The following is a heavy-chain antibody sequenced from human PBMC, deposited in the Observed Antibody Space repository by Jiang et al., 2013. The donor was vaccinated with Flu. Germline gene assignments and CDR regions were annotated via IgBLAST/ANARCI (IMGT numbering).Heavy chain of an antibody. V-gene: IGHV1-8*01. Sequence: SGAEVKKPGASVKVSCTTSGYTFSSYDVVWVRQATGQGLEYMGWMNPNSRNTGYAQKFQGRVTMTSDSSTATAYMELYSLTSDDTAVYYCTRALRTQLLSEYWGQGTLVTVSS. CDR1: GYTFSSYD. D-gene: IGHD2-2*01. CDR2: MNPNSRNT. J-gene: IGHJ4*02. CDR3: TRALRTQLLSEY.